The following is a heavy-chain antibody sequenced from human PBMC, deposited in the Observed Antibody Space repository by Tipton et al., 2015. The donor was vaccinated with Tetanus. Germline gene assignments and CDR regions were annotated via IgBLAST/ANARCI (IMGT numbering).Heavy chain of an antibody. Sequence: QLVQSGAEVKKPGASVKVSCKASGYTFTSYGISWVRQAPGQGLEWMGWISAYNGNTNYAQKLQGRVTMTTDTSTSTAYMELRSLTSDDTAVYCCARHGAIFGVVECNWFDPWGQGTLVTVSS. J-gene: IGHJ5*02. V-gene: IGHV1-18*01. CDR3: ARHGAIFGVVECNWFDP. CDR2: ISAYNGNT. CDR1: GYTFTSYG. D-gene: IGHD3-3*01.